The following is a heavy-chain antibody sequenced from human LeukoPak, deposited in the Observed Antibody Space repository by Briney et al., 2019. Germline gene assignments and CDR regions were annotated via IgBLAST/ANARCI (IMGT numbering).Heavy chain of an antibody. J-gene: IGHJ4*02. Sequence: ASVKVSCKVAGYNLIEAAINWVRQAPGKGLEWIGGFDPEDGEYGETQVAQNFQGRVTMTEDTSTDTAYMDLSSLTPEDTAVYYCAMTDRYAGRPFDCWGQGSLVSVSS. CDR3: AMTDRYAGRPFDC. CDR1: GYNLIEAA. CDR2: FDPEDGEYGET. D-gene: IGHD5-12*01. V-gene: IGHV1-24*01.